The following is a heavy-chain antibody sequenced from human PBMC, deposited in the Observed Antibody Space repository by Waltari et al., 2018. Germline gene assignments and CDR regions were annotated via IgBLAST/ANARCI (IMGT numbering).Heavy chain of an antibody. D-gene: IGHD6-19*01. V-gene: IGHV3-23*01. J-gene: IGHJ3*02. CDR1: GCTFSSYA. CDR2: ISGSGGST. Sequence: EVQLLESGGGLVQPGGSLRLSCAASGCTFSSYAMSWVRQAPGRGLEWVSAISGSGGSTYNAGSVKGRFTISRDNSKNTLYLQMNSLIAEDTAVYYCAKPTDGYSSGWTDAFDIWGQGTMVTVSS. CDR3: AKPTDGYSSGWTDAFDI.